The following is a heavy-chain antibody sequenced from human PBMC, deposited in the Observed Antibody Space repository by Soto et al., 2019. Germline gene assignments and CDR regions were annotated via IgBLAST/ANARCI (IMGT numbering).Heavy chain of an antibody. J-gene: IGHJ6*02. V-gene: IGHV4-59*12. CDR3: ARDMGGTTEHYYYYYGMDV. CDR1: GGSISSYY. D-gene: IGHD1-1*01. CDR2: IYYSGST. Sequence: SETLSLTCTVSGGSISSYYWSWIRQPPGKGLEWIGYIYYSGSTNYNPSLKSRVTISVDTSKNQFSLKLSSVTAADTAVYYCARDMGGTTEHYYYYYGMDVWGQGTTVTVSS.